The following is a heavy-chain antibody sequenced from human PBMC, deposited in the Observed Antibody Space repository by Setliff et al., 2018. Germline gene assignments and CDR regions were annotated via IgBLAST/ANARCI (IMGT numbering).Heavy chain of an antibody. J-gene: IGHJ4*02. V-gene: IGHV3-48*03. CDR3: ACPDILTGLYDY. CDR1: RFTFSSYE. CDR2: ISSSGSTI. D-gene: IGHD3-9*01. Sequence: RLSCAASRFTFSSYEMNWVRQAPGKGLEWVSYISSSGSTIYYADSVKGRFTISRDNAKNSLYLQMNSLRAEDTAVYYCACPDILTGLYDYWGQGTLVTVSS.